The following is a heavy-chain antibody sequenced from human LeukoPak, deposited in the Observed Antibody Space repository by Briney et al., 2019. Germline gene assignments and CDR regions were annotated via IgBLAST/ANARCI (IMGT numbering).Heavy chain of an antibody. J-gene: IGHJ5*02. CDR3: ARSISWHDGWFDP. V-gene: IGHV3-74*01. CDR1: GFTFSSYW. D-gene: IGHD2-2*01. CDR2: INSDGSST. Sequence: GGSLRLSCAASGFTFSSYWMHWVRQAPGKGLVWVSRINSDGSSTSYADSVRGRFTISRDNTKSTLYLQMNRLRAEDTAVYFCARSISWHDGWFDPWGQGTLVTVSS.